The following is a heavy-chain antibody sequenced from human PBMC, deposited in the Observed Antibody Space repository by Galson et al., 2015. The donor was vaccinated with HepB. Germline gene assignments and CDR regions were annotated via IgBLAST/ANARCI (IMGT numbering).Heavy chain of an antibody. Sequence: SLRLSCAASGFTFSNYGMHWVRQAPGKGLEWVAVISYDRSNKSYADTVKRRFTISRDNSKNTLYLQMNSLRAEDTALYYCAKDPYLYSALAGTLAGFDYWGQGTLVTVSS. V-gene: IGHV3-30*18. CDR3: AKDPYLYSALAGTLAGFDY. J-gene: IGHJ4*02. D-gene: IGHD6-19*01. CDR1: GFTFSNYG. CDR2: ISYDRSNK.